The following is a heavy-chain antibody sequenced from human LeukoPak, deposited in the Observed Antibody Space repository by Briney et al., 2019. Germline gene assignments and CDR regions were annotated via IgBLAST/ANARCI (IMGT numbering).Heavy chain of an antibody. D-gene: IGHD6-13*01. CDR2: ICGSGSSS. Sequence: GGSLRLSCAASVFTSNSYAMSWVPEAPGKGLGWGLNICGSGSSSYYAEAVKRRFNISRDNSKNTLYLQMNILRAEDTAVYYCAKEGGIAAVQYQFDYWGQGTLVTVSS. CDR3: AKEGGIAAVQYQFDY. CDR1: VFTSNSYA. J-gene: IGHJ4*02. V-gene: IGHV3-23*01.